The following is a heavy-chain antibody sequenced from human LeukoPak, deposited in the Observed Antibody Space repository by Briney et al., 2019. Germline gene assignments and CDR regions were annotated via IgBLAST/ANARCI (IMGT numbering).Heavy chain of an antibody. D-gene: IGHD2-2*01. CDR2: ISWNSGSI. CDR3: ARWRGSTSERSDY. J-gene: IGHJ4*02. V-gene: IGHV3-9*01. CDR1: GFTFDDYA. Sequence: PGRSLRLSCAASGFTFDDYAMHWVRQAPGKGLEWVSGISWNSGSIGYADSVKGRFTISRDNAKNSLYLQMDSLRVEDTATYYCARWRGSTSERSDYWGQGTLVTVSS.